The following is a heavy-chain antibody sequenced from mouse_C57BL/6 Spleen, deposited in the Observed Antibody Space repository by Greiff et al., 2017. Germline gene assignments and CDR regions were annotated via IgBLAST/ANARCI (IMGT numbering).Heavy chain of an antibody. J-gene: IGHJ2*01. CDR1: GYSFTGYY. Sequence: VQLQQSGPELVKPGASVKISCKASGYSFTGYYMNWVKQSPEKSLEWIGEINPSTGGTTYNQKFKAKATLTVDKSSSTAYMQLKSLTSEDSAVYCCARGVNYYGSSLGYWGQGTTLTVSS. CDR2: INPSTGGT. V-gene: IGHV1-42*01. CDR3: ARGVNYYGSSLGY. D-gene: IGHD1-1*01.